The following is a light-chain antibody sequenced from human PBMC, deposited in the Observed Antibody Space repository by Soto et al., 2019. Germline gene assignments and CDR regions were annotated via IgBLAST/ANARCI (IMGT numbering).Light chain of an antibody. Sequence: QSVLTQPPSVSGAPGQRVTISCTGSSSNIGAGYDVHWYQQLPGTAPKLLIYGNSHRPSGVPDRFSGSKSGTSASLAITGLQAEDEADYSCQSYDSSLSGLDVFGTGTKVTVL. V-gene: IGLV1-40*01. CDR2: GNS. CDR1: SSNIGAGYD. CDR3: QSYDSSLSGLDV. J-gene: IGLJ1*01.